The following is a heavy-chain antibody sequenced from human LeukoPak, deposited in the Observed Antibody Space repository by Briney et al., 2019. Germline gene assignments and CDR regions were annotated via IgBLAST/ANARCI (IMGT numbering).Heavy chain of an antibody. CDR3: AKDIGYLKYCSGGSCWPY. CDR2: IASDGDT. Sequence: PGGSLRLSCAASGFTLRHFAMNWVRQAPGKGLEWVSSIASDGDTFYADAVKGRFTISRDNAKNSLYLQMNSLRAEDTALYYCAKDIGYLKYCSGGSCWPYWGQGTLVTVSS. J-gene: IGHJ4*02. D-gene: IGHD2-15*01. CDR1: GFTLRHFA. V-gene: IGHV3-9*01.